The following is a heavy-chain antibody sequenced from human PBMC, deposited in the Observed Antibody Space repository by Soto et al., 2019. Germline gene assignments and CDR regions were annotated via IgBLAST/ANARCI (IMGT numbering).Heavy chain of an antibody. V-gene: IGHV3-64*01. CDR3: ARDYSEAYYYYYMDV. CDR2: ISSNGGST. CDR1: GFTFSSYA. J-gene: IGHJ6*03. D-gene: IGHD4-4*01. Sequence: EVQLVESGGGLVQPGGSLRLSCAASGFTFSSYAMHWVRQAPGKGLEYVSAISSNGGSTYYANSVKGRFTISRDNSKNTLYLQMGSVRAEDMAVYYCARDYSEAYYYYYMDVWGKGTTVTVSS.